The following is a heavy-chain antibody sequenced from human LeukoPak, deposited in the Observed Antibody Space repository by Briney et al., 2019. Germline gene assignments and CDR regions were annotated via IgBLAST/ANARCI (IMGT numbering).Heavy chain of an antibody. CDR3: ARDRDSSGWNTVSLFDY. CDR1: GYTFSRYS. CDR2: ISSISSTI. V-gene: IGHV3-48*04. Sequence: GGSLRLSCAASGYTFSRYSMNWVRQAPGKGLEWVSYISSISSTIYYADSVKGRFTISRDNAKNSLFLQMNSLRAEDTAVYYCARDRDSSGWNTVSLFDYWGQGTLVTVSS. J-gene: IGHJ4*02. D-gene: IGHD6-19*01.